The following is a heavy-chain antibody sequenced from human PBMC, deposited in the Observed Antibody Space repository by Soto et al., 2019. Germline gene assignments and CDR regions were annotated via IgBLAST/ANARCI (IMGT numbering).Heavy chain of an antibody. Sequence: QVQLVQSGAEVKKPGSSVKISCKASGGTFSSYAISWVRQAPGQGLEWMGGIIPIFGTANYAQKFQGRVTITADESTSTAYMELSSLRSEDTAVYYCASMYCGGDCYSLAGAFDIWGQGTMVTVSS. J-gene: IGHJ3*02. CDR2: IIPIFGTA. V-gene: IGHV1-69*01. CDR3: ASMYCGGDCYSLAGAFDI. D-gene: IGHD2-21*02. CDR1: GGTFSSYA.